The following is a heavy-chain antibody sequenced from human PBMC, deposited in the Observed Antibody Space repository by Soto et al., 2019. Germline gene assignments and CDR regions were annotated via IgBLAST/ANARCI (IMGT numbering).Heavy chain of an antibody. J-gene: IGHJ6*02. Sequence: QLQLQESGSGLVKPSQKLSLTCTVSGGSINSGGYSWSWIRQPPGKGLEWIGYIYRSGSAYYSPSLQNRVTISVDTSKNLSSLILPSATAADTAVYYGAVSRRGGLDVWGQGTTVTVSS. CDR3: AVSRRGGLDV. CDR2: IYRSGSA. CDR1: GGSINSGGYS. V-gene: IGHV4-30-2*01.